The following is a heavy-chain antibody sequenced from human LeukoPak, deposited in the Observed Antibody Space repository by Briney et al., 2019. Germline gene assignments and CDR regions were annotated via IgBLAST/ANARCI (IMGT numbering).Heavy chain of an antibody. CDR2: IIPIFGTA. J-gene: IGHJ4*02. V-gene: IGHV1-69*05. CDR1: GGTFSSYA. CDR3: VRVDCSGGSCYTSFDY. Sequence: ASVKVSCKASGGTFSSYAISWVRQAPGQGLEWMGGIIPIFGTANYAQKFQGRVTITTDESTSTAYMELSSLRSEDTAVYYCVRVDCSGGSCYTSFDYWGQGTLVTVSS. D-gene: IGHD2-15*01.